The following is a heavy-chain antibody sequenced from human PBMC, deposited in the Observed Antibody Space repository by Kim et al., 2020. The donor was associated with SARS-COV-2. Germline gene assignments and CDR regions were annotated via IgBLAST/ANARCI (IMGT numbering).Heavy chain of an antibody. Sequence: GGSLRLSCAASGFTFSSYWMTWVRQAPGKGLEWVANRKQDGNQKYYVDSVKGRFTISRDNAKNSLYLQMNSLRAEDTAVYYCARDGDLYSSGKDAFDIWG. V-gene: IGHV3-7*01. CDR2: RKQDGNQK. D-gene: IGHD6-19*01. CDR1: GFTFSSYW. CDR3: ARDGDLYSSGKDAFDI. J-gene: IGHJ3*02.